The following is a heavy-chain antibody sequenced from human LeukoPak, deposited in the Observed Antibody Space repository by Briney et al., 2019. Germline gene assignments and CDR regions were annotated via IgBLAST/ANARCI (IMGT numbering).Heavy chain of an antibody. V-gene: IGHV1-46*01. Sequence: APVKVSCKASGYTFTSYYMHWVRQAPGQGLEWMGIINPSGGSTSYAQKFQGRVTMTRDTSTSTVYMELSSLRSEDTAVYYCARVVVGDVAAFDIWGQGTMVTVSS. CDR1: GYTFTSYY. D-gene: IGHD4-17*01. CDR2: INPSGGST. J-gene: IGHJ3*02. CDR3: ARVVVGDVAAFDI.